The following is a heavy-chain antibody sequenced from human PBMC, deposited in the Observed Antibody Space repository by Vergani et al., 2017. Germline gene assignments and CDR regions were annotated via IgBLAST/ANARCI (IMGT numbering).Heavy chain of an antibody. J-gene: IGHJ2*01. V-gene: IGHV5-51*03. D-gene: IGHD3-3*01. Sequence: EVQLVQSGAEVKKPGESLKISCKGSGYSFTSYWIGWVRQMPGKGLEWMGIIYPGDSDTTYSPSFQGQVTISADKSITTAYLQWSSLKASDTAMYYWARSSTNYEFWSGQDGNWYFDLWGRGTLVTVSS. CDR3: ARSSTNYEFWSGQDGNWYFDL. CDR1: GYSFTSYW. CDR2: IYPGDSDT.